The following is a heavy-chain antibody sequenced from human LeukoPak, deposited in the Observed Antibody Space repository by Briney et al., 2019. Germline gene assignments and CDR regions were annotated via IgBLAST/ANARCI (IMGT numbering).Heavy chain of an antibody. CDR1: GFTFSSYS. CDR2: ISSSSSYI. J-gene: IGHJ3*02. V-gene: IGHV3-21*01. D-gene: IGHD6-13*01. Sequence: GGSLRLSCAASGFTFSSYSMNWVRQAPGKGLEWVSSISSSSSYIYYADSVKGRFIISRDNAKNSLYLQMNSLRAEDTAVYYCARTGIAAAHHDAFDIWGQGTMVTVSS. CDR3: ARTGIAAAHHDAFDI.